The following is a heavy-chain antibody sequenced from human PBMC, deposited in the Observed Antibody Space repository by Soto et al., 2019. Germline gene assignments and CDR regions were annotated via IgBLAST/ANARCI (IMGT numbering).Heavy chain of an antibody. Sequence: QVQLVQSGAEVKKPGSSVKVSCKASGGTFSSYTISWVRQAPGQGLEWMGRIIPILGIANYAQKFQGRVTITADKSTSTAYMELSSLRSEDTAVYYCARKSMVYYYYYGMDVWGQGTTVTVSS. CDR1: GGTFSSYT. CDR3: ARKSMVYYYYYGMDV. J-gene: IGHJ6*02. CDR2: IIPILGIA. D-gene: IGHD2-8*01. V-gene: IGHV1-69*02.